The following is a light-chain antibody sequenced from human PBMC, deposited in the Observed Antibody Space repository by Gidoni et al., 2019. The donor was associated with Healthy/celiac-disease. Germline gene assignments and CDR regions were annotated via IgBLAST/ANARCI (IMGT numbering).Light chain of an antibody. V-gene: IGLV7-46*01. J-gene: IGLJ3*02. CDR3: LLSYSGAHWV. CDR1: TGAVTSGHY. Sequence: QAVVPHEPPLPVSPGGTVTLTCGPSTGAVTSGHYPYWFQQKPGQAPRTLIYDTSNKHSWTPARFSGSLLGGKAALTLSGAQPEDEAEYYCLLSYSGAHWVFGGGTKLTVL. CDR2: DTS.